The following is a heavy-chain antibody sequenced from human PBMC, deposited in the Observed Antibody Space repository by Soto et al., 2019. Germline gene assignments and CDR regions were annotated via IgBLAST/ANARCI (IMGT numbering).Heavy chain of an antibody. CDR1: GFTFSSYA. V-gene: IGHV3-30-3*01. Sequence: GWSLRLSCAASGFTFSSYAMHWVRQAPGKGLEWVAVISYDGSNKYYADSVKGRFTISRDNSKNTLYLQMNSLRAEDTAVYYCARESGYDSHFDYWGQGELVTV. CDR3: ARESGYDSHFDY. J-gene: IGHJ4*02. D-gene: IGHD5-12*01. CDR2: ISYDGSNK.